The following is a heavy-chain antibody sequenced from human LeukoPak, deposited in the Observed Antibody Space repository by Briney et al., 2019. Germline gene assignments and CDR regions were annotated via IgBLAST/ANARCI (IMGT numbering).Heavy chain of an antibody. CDR2: IYYSGST. Sequence: PSETLSLTCTVSGGSISSYYWSWIRQPPGKGLEWIGYIYYSGSTNYNPSLKSRVTISVDTSKNQFSLKLSSVTAADTAVYYCARAVWFGELSYFDYWGQGTLVTVPS. V-gene: IGHV4-59*01. J-gene: IGHJ4*02. CDR1: GGSISSYY. CDR3: ARAVWFGELSYFDY. D-gene: IGHD3-10*01.